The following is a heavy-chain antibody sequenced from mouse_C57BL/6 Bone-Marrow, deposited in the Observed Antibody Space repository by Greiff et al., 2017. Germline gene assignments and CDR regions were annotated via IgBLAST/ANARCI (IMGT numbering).Heavy chain of an antibody. CDR1: GFTFSSYG. D-gene: IGHD1-1*01. CDR2: ISSGGSYT. CDR3: ARTTTVVDYAMDY. V-gene: IGHV5-6*01. J-gene: IGHJ4*01. Sequence: VQLKESGGDLVKPGGSLKLSCAASGFTFSSYGMSWVRQTPDKRLEWVATISSGGSYTYYPDSLKGRFTISRDNAKNTLYLQMSSLKSEDTAMYYCARTTTVVDYAMDYWGQGTSVTVSS.